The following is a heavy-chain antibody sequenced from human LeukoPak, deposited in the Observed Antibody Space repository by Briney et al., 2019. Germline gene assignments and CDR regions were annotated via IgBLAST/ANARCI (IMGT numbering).Heavy chain of an antibody. D-gene: IGHD4-17*01. J-gene: IGHJ1*01. Sequence: GGSLRLSCAASGFTFSSYEMNWVRQAPGKGLEWLSYISRSGNAIYYADSMKGRFTISRDNAKNSLYLQMNSLRVEDAAVYYCATATSLDYGDYFFHHWGQGTLVTVSS. CDR1: GFTFSSYE. CDR3: ATATSLDYGDYFFHH. CDR2: ISRSGNAI. V-gene: IGHV3-48*03.